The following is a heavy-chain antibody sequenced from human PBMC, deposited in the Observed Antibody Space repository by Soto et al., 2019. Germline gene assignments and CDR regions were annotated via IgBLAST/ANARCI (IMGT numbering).Heavy chain of an antibody. J-gene: IGHJ3*02. CDR3: ARGSKGLWFGELLHASDI. Sequence: ASVKVSCKASGYTFTSYGISWVRQAPGQGLEWMGWISAYNGNTNYAQKLQGRVTMTTDTSTSTAYMELRSLRSDDTAVYYCARGSKGLWFGELLHASDIWGQGTMVTVSS. V-gene: IGHV1-18*01. D-gene: IGHD3-10*01. CDR1: GYTFTSYG. CDR2: ISAYNGNT.